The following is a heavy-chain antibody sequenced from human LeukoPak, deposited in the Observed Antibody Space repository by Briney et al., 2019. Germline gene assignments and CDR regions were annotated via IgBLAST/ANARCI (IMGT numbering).Heavy chain of an antibody. J-gene: IGHJ4*02. CDR3: ARDQEAFDY. V-gene: IGHV1-69*05. Sequence: SVKVSCKASGGTFSSYAISWVRQAPGQGLEWMGKIIPIFGTANYAQKFQGRVTVTRDTSTSTVHMELSGLRSEDTAVYYCARDQEAFDYWGQGTLVTVSS. CDR1: GGTFSSYA. CDR2: IIPIFGTA.